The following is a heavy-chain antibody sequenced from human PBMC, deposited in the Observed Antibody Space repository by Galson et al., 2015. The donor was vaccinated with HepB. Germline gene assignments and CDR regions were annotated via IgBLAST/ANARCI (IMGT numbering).Heavy chain of an antibody. V-gene: IGHV3-33*01. D-gene: IGHD4-11*01. CDR3: ARYYGNYRAFDS. Sequence: SLRLSCAASGSAFSSHGMHWVRQAPGKGLGWVALIWFDGSKDYYADSVKGRFTISRDNSNNMLYLQMNNLRVDDTAVYYCARYYGNYRAFDSWGQGTLVTVSS. CDR1: GSAFSSHG. CDR2: IWFDGSKD. J-gene: IGHJ4*02.